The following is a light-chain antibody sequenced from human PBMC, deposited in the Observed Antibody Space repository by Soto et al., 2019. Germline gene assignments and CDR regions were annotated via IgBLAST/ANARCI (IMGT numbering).Light chain of an antibody. J-gene: IGKJ3*01. CDR2: DAS. CDR1: QSVSSN. Sequence: ETVMTQSPATLSVSPGERPTLSCRASQSVSSNVAWYQHKPGQAPRLLIYDASTRATGIPARFSGSGSGTEFTLTISSLQSEAFAVYYCEQYNTWPLTFGPGTKVDIK. V-gene: IGKV3-15*01. CDR3: EQYNTWPLT.